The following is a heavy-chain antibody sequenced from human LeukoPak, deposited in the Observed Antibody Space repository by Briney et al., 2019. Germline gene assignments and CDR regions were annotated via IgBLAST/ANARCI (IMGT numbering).Heavy chain of an antibody. CDR1: GGSFSGYY. D-gene: IGHD5-18*01. J-gene: IGHJ4*02. V-gene: IGHV4-34*01. CDR3: ARGWGYSYGYAN. CDR2: INHSGST. Sequence: SETLSLTCAVYGGSFSGYYWSWIRQPPGKGLEWIGEINHSGSTNYNPSLKSRVTISVDTSKNQFSLKLSSVTAADTAVYYCARGWGYSYGYANWGQGTLVTVSS.